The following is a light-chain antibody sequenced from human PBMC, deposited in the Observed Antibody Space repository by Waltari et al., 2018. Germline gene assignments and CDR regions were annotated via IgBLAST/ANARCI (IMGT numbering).Light chain of an antibody. CDR1: NIGSKS. CDR3: QVWDSSSDHSWV. J-gene: IGLJ3*02. CDR2: YDN. V-gene: IGLV3-21*04. Sequence: SYVLTQPPSVSVAPGKTARITCGGNNIGSKSVHWYQQKPGQAPVLVISYDNDRPSGIPERFSGSNSVNTATLTISRVEAGDEADYYCQVWDSSSDHSWVFGGGTKLTVL.